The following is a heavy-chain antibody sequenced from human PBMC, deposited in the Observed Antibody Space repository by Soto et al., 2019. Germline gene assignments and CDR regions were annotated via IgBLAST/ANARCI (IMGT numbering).Heavy chain of an antibody. Sequence: SETLSLTCTLSGGSISSYYWSWIRQPPGRGLEWIGYIYYSGSTNYNPSLKSRVTISLDTSKNQFSLKLSSVTAADTAVYYCARGGGSSGGGGFDYWGQGTLATVSS. D-gene: IGHD6-6*01. CDR1: GGSISSYY. CDR2: IYYSGST. J-gene: IGHJ4*02. V-gene: IGHV4-59*01. CDR3: ARGGGSSGGGGFDY.